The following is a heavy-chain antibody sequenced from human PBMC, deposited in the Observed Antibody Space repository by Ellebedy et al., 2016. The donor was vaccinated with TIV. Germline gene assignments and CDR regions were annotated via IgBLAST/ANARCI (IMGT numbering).Heavy chain of an antibody. Sequence: GESLKISCAASGFTFSSYWMSWVRQAPGKGLEWVANIKQDGSEKYYVDSVKGRFTISRDNAKNSLYLQMNSLRAEDTAVYYCAYPSSSWYVNPYYFDYWGQGTLVTVSS. CDR3: AYPSSSWYVNPYYFDY. V-gene: IGHV3-7*01. CDR2: IKQDGSEK. J-gene: IGHJ4*02. CDR1: GFTFSSYW. D-gene: IGHD6-13*01.